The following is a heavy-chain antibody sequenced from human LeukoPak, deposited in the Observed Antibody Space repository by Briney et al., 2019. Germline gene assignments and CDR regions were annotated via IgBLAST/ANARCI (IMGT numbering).Heavy chain of an antibody. D-gene: IGHD6-19*01. J-gene: IGHJ4*02. V-gene: IGHV4-30-2*01. CDR3: ARAVAGRPNYFDY. CDR1: GGSISSGGYS. Sequence: PSQTLSLTCAVSGGSISSGGYSWSWIRQPPGKGLEWIGYIYHSGSTYYNPSLKSRVTISVDWSKNQFSLKLSSVTAADTAVYYCARAVAGRPNYFDYWGQGTLVTVSS. CDR2: IYHSGST.